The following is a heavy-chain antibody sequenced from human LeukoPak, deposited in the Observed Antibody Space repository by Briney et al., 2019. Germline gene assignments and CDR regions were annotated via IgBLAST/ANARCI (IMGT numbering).Heavy chain of an antibody. V-gene: IGHV1-2*04. Sequence: EASVKVSCKASGYTFTGYYIHWVRQAPGQGLEWMGWINPNSGGTNYAQKFQGWVTMTRDTSISTAYMELSRLRSDDTAVYYCARADPPAYYGMDVWGQGTTVTVSS. CDR1: GYTFTGYY. CDR3: ARADPPAYYGMDV. J-gene: IGHJ6*02. CDR2: INPNSGGT.